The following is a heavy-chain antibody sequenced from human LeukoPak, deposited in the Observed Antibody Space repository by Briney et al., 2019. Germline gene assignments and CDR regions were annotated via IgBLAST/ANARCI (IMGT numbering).Heavy chain of an antibody. J-gene: IGHJ4*02. V-gene: IGHV3-30*18. D-gene: IGHD1-26*01. CDR3: AKGSSVGAIFDY. CDR2: ISYDGSNK. CDR1: GFTFSSYG. Sequence: GGSLRLSCAASGFTFSSYGMHWIRQDPGKGLEWVAVISYDGSNKYYADSVKGRFTISRDNSKNTLYLQMNSLRAEDTAVYYCAKGSSVGAIFDYWGQGTLVTVSS.